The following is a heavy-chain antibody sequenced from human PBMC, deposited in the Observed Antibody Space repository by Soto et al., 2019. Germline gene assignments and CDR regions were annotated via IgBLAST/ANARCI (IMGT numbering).Heavy chain of an antibody. CDR3: ARDRGYGEGNYYFDY. D-gene: IGHD4-17*01. CDR2: ISSSSSTI. Sequence: GGSLRLSCAASGFTFSSYSMNWVRQAPGKGLEWVSYISSSSSTIYYADSVKGRFTISRDNAKNSLYLQMNSLRDEDTAVYYCARDRGYGEGNYYFDYWGQGTLVTVSS. CDR1: GFTFSSYS. J-gene: IGHJ4*02. V-gene: IGHV3-48*02.